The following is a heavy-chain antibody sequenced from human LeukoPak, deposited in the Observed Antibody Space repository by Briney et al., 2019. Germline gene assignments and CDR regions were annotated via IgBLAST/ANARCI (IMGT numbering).Heavy chain of an antibody. CDR3: ARGIRDGYNY. Sequence: GGSLRLSCAASGFTFSNYEMNCVRQAPGKGLECVSYISSSSSTIYYADAVKGRFTISRDNAKNSLYLQMNSLRAEDTAVYYCARGIRDGYNYWGQGTLVTVSS. CDR2: ISSSSSTI. CDR1: GFTFSNYE. J-gene: IGHJ1*01. V-gene: IGHV3-48*01. D-gene: IGHD5-24*01.